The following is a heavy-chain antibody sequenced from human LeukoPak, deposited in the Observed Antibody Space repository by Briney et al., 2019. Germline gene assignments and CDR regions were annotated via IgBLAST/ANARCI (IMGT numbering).Heavy chain of an antibody. V-gene: IGHV3-23*01. Sequence: GGSLRLSCVASGFTFSSYAMSWVRQAPGKGLEWVSAISGSGGSTYYADSVKGRFTIPRDNSKNTLYLQMNSLRAEDTAVYYCAKWESATVTPKTIYYYYGMDVWGQGTTVTVSS. J-gene: IGHJ6*02. CDR2: ISGSGGST. CDR3: AKWESATVTPKTIYYYYGMDV. D-gene: IGHD4-17*01. CDR1: GFTFSSYA.